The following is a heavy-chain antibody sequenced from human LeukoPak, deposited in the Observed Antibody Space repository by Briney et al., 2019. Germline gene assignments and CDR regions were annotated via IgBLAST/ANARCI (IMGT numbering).Heavy chain of an antibody. CDR3: ARQWGSSWTPGMFEFGY. CDR2: IYYSGST. V-gene: IGHV4-39*01. Sequence: PSETLSLTCTVSGGSISSSSYYWGWIRQPPGKGLEWIGSIYYSGSTYYNPSLKSRVTISVDTSKNQFSLKLSSVTAADTAVYYCARQWGSSWTPGMFEFGYWGQGTLVTVSS. CDR1: GGSISSSSYY. D-gene: IGHD6-13*01. J-gene: IGHJ4*02.